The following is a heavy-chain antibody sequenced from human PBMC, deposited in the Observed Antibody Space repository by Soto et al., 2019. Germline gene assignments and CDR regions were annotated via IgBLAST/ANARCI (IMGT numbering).Heavy chain of an antibody. CDR3: ARDDCGRPSCLAY. Sequence: PGGSLRLSCAATGFTFSHYGMHWVRQAPGKGLEWVAAIQSDGSKEYYADSVKGRFAISRDSSTDTVYLQMNTLRVEDTALYYCARDDCGRPSCLAYWGQGTLVTVSS. J-gene: IGHJ4*02. CDR2: IQSDGSKE. CDR1: GFTFSHYG. D-gene: IGHD2-2*01. V-gene: IGHV3-33*01.